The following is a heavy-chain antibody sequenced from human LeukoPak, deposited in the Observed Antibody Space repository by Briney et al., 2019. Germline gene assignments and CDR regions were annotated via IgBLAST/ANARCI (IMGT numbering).Heavy chain of an antibody. V-gene: IGHV3-53*01. CDR2: IYSGGST. Sequence: GGSLRLSCAASGFTVSSNYMSWVRQAPGKGLEWVSVIYSGGSTYYADSVKGRFTISRDNSKNTLYLQMNSLRAEDTAVYYCARGTAIYHRGIGLDYWGQGTLVTVSS. CDR3: ARGTAIYHRGIGLDY. CDR1: GFTVSSNY. D-gene: IGHD2-21*02. J-gene: IGHJ4*02.